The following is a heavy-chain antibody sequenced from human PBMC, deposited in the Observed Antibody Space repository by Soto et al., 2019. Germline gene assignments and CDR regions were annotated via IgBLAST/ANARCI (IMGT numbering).Heavy chain of an antibody. CDR3: ARDQITMVRGVITPFDY. V-gene: IGHV3-66*01. J-gene: IGHJ4*02. CDR1: GFTVSRNY. D-gene: IGHD3-10*01. CDR2: IYSGGST. Sequence: EVQLVESGGGLVQPGGSLRLSCAASGFTVSRNYMSWVRQAPGKGLEWVSVIYSGGSTYYADSVKGRFTISRDNSKNTXYLQMNSLRAEDTAVYYCARDQITMVRGVITPFDYWGQGTLVTVSS.